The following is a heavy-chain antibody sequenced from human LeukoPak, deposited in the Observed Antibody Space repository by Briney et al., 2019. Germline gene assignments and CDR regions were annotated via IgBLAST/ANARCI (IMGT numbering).Heavy chain of an antibody. CDR3: ASRGSSSSFDY. V-gene: IGHV1-46*01. D-gene: IGHD6-13*01. J-gene: IGHJ4*02. CDR2: INPSGGST. CDR1: GYTFTSYY. Sequence: ASVRVSCTASGYTFTSYYMHWVRQAPGQGLEWMGIINPSGGSTSYAQKFQGRVTMTRDTSTSTVYMELSSLRSEDTAVYYCASRGSSSSFDYWGQGTLVTVSS.